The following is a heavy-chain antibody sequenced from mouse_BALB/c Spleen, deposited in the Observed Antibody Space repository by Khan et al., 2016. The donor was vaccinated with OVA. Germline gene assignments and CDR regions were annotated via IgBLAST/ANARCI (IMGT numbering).Heavy chain of an antibody. CDR1: GFSLTSYG. J-gene: IGHJ4*01. Sequence: QVQLKQSGPGLVAPSQSLSITCTVSGFSLTSYGVSWVRQSPGKGLEWLGVIWGDGNKNFHSSLRSRLSISKDNSKSQVFLKLNSLQTDDTATNDWAKDRGYYAVDYWGQGTSVTVSS. CDR3: AKDRGYYAVDY. V-gene: IGHV2-3*01. CDR2: IWGDGNK.